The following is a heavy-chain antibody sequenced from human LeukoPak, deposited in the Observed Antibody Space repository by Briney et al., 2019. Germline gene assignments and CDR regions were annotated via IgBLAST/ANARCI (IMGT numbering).Heavy chain of an antibody. CDR2: IGGSGGSI. D-gene: IGHD5-18*01. CDR1: GFSFKSYA. V-gene: IGHV3-23*01. CDR3: AKEGGDSHGWEEFDY. Sequence: GGSLRLSCATPGFSFKSYAMSWVRRAPGEGLEWVSAIGGSGGSIHYADSVKGRFTISRDNAKNTLYLQMNSLRVEDTAMYYCAKEGGDSHGWEEFDYWGQGTLVTVS. J-gene: IGHJ4*02.